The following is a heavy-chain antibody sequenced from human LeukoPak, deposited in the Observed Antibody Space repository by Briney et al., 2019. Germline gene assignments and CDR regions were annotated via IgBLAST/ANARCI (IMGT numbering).Heavy chain of an antibody. D-gene: IGHD3-10*01. CDR3: ARQPITMVRGVMRPYYFDF. Sequence: PSETLSLTCLVSGGSIHSGTYYWSWIRQPPGKGPEWIGYISYSGRTYYNPSLKSRVTISIDTSKKQVSLELTSVTAADTAVYHCARQPITMVRGVMRPYYFDFWGLGTLVTVSS. J-gene: IGHJ4*02. V-gene: IGHV4-30-4*01. CDR1: GGSIHSGTYY. CDR2: ISYSGRT.